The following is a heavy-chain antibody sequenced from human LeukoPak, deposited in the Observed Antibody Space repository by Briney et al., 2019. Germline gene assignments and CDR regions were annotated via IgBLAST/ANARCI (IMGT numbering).Heavy chain of an antibody. D-gene: IGHD5-18*01. V-gene: IGHV3-23*01. Sequence: GGSLRLSCAASGFTFSDHYMDWVRQAPGKGLEWVSAISATDSRPYYADSVKGRFTISRDNSKSTLYLQLNGLRGEDTAIYYCAKDLSYGFDYWGQGTLVTVSS. CDR3: AKDLSYGFDY. J-gene: IGHJ4*02. CDR1: GFTFSDHY. CDR2: ISATDSRP.